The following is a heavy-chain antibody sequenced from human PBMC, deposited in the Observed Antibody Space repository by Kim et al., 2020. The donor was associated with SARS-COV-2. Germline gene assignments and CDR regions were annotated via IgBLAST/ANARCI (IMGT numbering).Heavy chain of an antibody. CDR3: ARGGGSGWADDAFDI. V-gene: IGHV1-69*01. D-gene: IGHD6-19*01. J-gene: IGHJ3*02. Sequence: EFQGRVTITADESTSTAYMGLSSLRAEDTAVYYCARGGGSGWADDAFDIWGQGTMVTVSS.